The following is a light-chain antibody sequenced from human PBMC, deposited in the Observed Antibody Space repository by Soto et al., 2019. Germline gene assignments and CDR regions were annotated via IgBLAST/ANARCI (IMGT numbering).Light chain of an antibody. V-gene: IGLV2-14*01. J-gene: IGLJ1*01. Sequence: YVLTQPASVSGSPGQSITISCNRTSSDVGGYNYVSWYQQHPGKAPKFMIYDVSNRPSGVSNRFSGSKSGNTASLTISGLQAEDDADHYCCSYTTSNTRQIVFGTGTKVTVL. CDR3: CSYTTSNTRQIV. CDR2: DVS. CDR1: SSDVGGYNY.